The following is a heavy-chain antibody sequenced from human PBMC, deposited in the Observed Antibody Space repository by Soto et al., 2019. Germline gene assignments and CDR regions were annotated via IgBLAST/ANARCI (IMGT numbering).Heavy chain of an antibody. CDR2: ISDDENNK. CDR1: GFSFSTNG. D-gene: IGHD6-19*01. Sequence: QVQLEESGGGVVQPGRSLRLSCAASGFSFSTNGMHWVRQAPGKGLEWVAVISDDENNKYYADSVKGRFTISRDNSKNTLYLHMNILRTEDAAVYDCAKDGGTGWYIGYWGQGTVVTVSS. CDR3: AKDGGTGWYIGY. J-gene: IGHJ4*02. V-gene: IGHV3-30*18.